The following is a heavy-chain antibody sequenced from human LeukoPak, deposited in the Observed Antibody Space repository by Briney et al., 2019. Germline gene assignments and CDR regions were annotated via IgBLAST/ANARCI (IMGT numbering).Heavy chain of an antibody. J-gene: IGHJ4*02. CDR2: IYHSGST. CDR3: ARDYGRNWNYGHFNY. V-gene: IGHV4-38-2*02. CDR1: GFTSSSYA. Sequence: GSLRLSCAASGFTSSSYAMSWVRQAPGKGLEWIGSIYHSGSTYYNPSLKSRVTISVDTSKNQFSLKLSSVTAADTAVYYCARDYGRNWNYGHFNYWGQGTLVTVSS. D-gene: IGHD1-7*01.